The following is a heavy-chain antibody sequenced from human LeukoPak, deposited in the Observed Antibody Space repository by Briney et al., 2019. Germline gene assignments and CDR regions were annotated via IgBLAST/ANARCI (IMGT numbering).Heavy chain of an antibody. Sequence: GGSLRLSCAASGFTFSSYAMSWVRQAPGKGLEWVSGITGSGSGTYYADSVKGRFTISRDNSKNTLYLQMNSLRAEDTAVYYCAKVLGFLEWLYDYWGQGTLVTVSS. J-gene: IGHJ4*02. CDR1: GFTFSSYA. CDR2: ITGSGSGT. V-gene: IGHV3-23*01. CDR3: AKVLGFLEWLYDY. D-gene: IGHD3-3*01.